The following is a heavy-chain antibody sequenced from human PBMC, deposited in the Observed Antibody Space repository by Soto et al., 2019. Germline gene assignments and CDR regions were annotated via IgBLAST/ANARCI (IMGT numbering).Heavy chain of an antibody. CDR3: ARQKKYYYDSSGYPDY. D-gene: IGHD3-22*01. CDR1: GGSISNSDYY. V-gene: IGHV4-39*01. J-gene: IGHJ4*02. Sequence: SETLSLTCTVSGGSISNSDYYWGWIRQPPGKGLEWIGTISYTGSTFYNPSLKSRVSISVDTSKDQFSLKLSSVTVADTAVYYCARQKKYYYDSSGYPDYWGQGTLVTVSS. CDR2: ISYTGST.